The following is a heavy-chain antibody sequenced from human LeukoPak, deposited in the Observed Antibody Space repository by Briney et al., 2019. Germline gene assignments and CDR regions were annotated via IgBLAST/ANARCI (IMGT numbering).Heavy chain of an antibody. CDR1: GFTFDDYA. Sequence: PGGSLRLSCAASGFTFDDYAMHWVRQAPGKGLEWVSYISSSSSTIYYADSVKGRFTISRDNAKNTLYLQMNSLRAEDTAVYYCARAGRGVINAFDIWGQGTMVTVSS. CDR3: ARAGRGVINAFDI. CDR2: ISSSSSTI. V-gene: IGHV3-48*04. D-gene: IGHD3-10*01. J-gene: IGHJ3*02.